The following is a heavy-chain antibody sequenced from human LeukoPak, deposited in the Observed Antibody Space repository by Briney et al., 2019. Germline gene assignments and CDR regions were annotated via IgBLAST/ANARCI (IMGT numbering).Heavy chain of an antibody. Sequence: ASVKVSCTASGGTFSSYAISWVRQAPGQGLEWMGGIIPIFGTANYAQKFQGRVTITADESTSTAYMELSSLRSEDTAVYYCARGGYCGGDCYSSPFDYWGQGTLVTVSS. CDR3: ARGGYCGGDCYSSPFDY. V-gene: IGHV1-69*13. CDR2: IIPIFGTA. CDR1: GGTFSSYA. J-gene: IGHJ4*02. D-gene: IGHD2-21*02.